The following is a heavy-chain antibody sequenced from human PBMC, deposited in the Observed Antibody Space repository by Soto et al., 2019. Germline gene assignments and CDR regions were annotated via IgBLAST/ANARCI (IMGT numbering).Heavy chain of an antibody. Sequence: GASVKASCKACGYTFTSYDINWVRQATGQGLEWMGWMNPNSGNTGYAQKFQGRVTMTRNTSISTAYMELSSLRSEDTAVYYCARSGRQIGLRYFDWLQNYYYYYMDVWGKGTTVTVSS. V-gene: IGHV1-8*01. CDR1: GYTFTSYD. CDR3: ARSGRQIGLRYFDWLQNYYYYYMDV. J-gene: IGHJ6*03. CDR2: MNPNSGNT. D-gene: IGHD3-9*01.